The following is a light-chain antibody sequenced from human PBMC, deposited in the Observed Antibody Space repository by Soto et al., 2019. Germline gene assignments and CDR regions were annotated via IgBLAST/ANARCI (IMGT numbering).Light chain of an antibody. J-gene: IGLJ1*01. CDR1: SSNIGSNT. CDR2: SNN. V-gene: IGLV1-44*01. Sequence: QSVLTQPPSASGTPGQRVTISCSGSSSNIGSNTVNWYQQLPGTAPKLLIYSNNQRPSGVPDRFSGSKSGTSASLAISGLQSEDEADYYCAVWDDSLNGPPYVFGTGTKLTVL. CDR3: AVWDDSLNGPPYV.